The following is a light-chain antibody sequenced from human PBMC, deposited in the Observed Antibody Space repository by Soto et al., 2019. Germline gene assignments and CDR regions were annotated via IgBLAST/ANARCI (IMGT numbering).Light chain of an antibody. CDR2: GAS. Sequence: EIVLTQSPGTLSLSPGEKATLSCRASQSVRSSYLAWYQQKPGQAPRLLIYGASSRATGIPDRFSGSGSGTDFTLIISRLEPEDSAVYYCKDYGSSRTCGQGTKV. CDR1: QSVRSSY. J-gene: IGKJ1*01. V-gene: IGKV3-20*01. CDR3: KDYGSSRT.